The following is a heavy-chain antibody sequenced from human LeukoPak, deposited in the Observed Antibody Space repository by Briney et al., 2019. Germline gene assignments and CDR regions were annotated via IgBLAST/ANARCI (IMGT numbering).Heavy chain of an antibody. V-gene: IGHV3-23*01. CDR1: GFTFSTYG. Sequence: GGSLRLSCAAAGFTFSTYGMSWVRQAPGKGLEWVSGISGGGDRTSYAQSVKGRFTISRDNFKNMLYLQMNSLRAEDTAVYYCAKSMDILTGYLWSLDYWGQGTLVTVSS. CDR2: ISGGGDRT. D-gene: IGHD3-9*01. CDR3: AKSMDILTGYLWSLDY. J-gene: IGHJ4*02.